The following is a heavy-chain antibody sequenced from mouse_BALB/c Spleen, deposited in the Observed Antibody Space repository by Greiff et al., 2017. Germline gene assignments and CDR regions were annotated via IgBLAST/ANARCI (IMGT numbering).Heavy chain of an antibody. CDR3: ARGGFAGTFYAMDY. CDR1: GYAFTNYL. J-gene: IGHJ4*01. D-gene: IGHD4-1*01. Sequence: QVQLKQSGAELVRPGTSVKVSCKASGYAFTNYLIEWVKQRPGQGLEWIGVINPGSGGTNYNEKFKGKATLTADKSSSTAYMQLSSLTSDDSAVYFCARGGFAGTFYAMDYWGQGTSVTVSS. CDR2: INPGSGGT. V-gene: IGHV1-54*01.